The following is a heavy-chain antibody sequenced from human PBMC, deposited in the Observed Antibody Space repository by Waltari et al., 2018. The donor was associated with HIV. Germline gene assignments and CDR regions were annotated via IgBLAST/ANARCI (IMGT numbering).Heavy chain of an antibody. J-gene: IGHJ4*02. CDR3: ASGMGIAAAQPGFDY. Sequence: QVQLVQSGAEVKKPGASVKVSCKASGYTLTGYYMHWVRLATGQGLEWMGWINPNSGGTNYAQKFQGRVTMTRDTSISTAYMELSRLRSDDTAVYYCASGMGIAAAQPGFDYWGQGTLVTVSS. CDR1: GYTLTGYY. V-gene: IGHV1-2*02. D-gene: IGHD6-13*01. CDR2: INPNSGGT.